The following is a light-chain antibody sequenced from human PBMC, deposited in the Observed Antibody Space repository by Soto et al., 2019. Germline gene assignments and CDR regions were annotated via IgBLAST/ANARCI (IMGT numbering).Light chain of an antibody. CDR1: QGIRND. V-gene: IGKV1-17*01. Sequence: DIQMTQSPSFLSASVGDRVTITCRASQGIRNDLAWYQQKPGKAPNRLIYAAFSLQSGVPSRFSGSGSGTDFTLTISGVQPEDFATYYCLQHNTYPCTFGQGTKLAIK. J-gene: IGKJ2*02. CDR3: LQHNTYPCT. CDR2: AAF.